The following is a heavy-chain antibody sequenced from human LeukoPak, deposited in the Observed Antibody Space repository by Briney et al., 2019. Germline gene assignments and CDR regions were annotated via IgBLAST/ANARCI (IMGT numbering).Heavy chain of an antibody. V-gene: IGHV4-30-4*07. CDR2: IYYSGST. CDR1: GGSISSGGYS. CDR3: AREAAVAYGSGWYFFDY. D-gene: IGHD6-19*01. J-gene: IGHJ4*02. Sequence: SETLSLTCAVSGGSISSGGYSWSWIRQPPGKGLEWIGYIYYSGSTYYNPSLKSRVTISVDTSKNQFSLKLSSVTAADTAVYYCAREAAVAYGSGWYFFDYWGQGTLVTVSS.